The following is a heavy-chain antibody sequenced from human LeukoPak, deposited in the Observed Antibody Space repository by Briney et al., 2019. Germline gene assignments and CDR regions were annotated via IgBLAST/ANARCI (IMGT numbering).Heavy chain of an antibody. CDR2: IKEDGSMT. CDR3: ARDRFPSRDIVVVPAASPLDV. V-gene: IGHV3-7*01. D-gene: IGHD2-2*01. J-gene: IGHJ6*02. Sequence: GGSLRLSCAASGFTFSTYWMTWVRQAPGKGLEWVAHIKEDGSMTRSIDSVKGRFTISRDNAKNSLYLQMSSLRAEDTAVYFCARDRFPSRDIVVVPAASPLDVWGQGTTVTVSS. CDR1: GFTFSTYW.